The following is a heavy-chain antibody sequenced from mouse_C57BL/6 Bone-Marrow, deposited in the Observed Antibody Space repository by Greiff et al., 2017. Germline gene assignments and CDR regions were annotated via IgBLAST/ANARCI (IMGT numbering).Heavy chain of an antibody. Sequence: EVQLQQSGPELVKPGASVKISCKASGYTFTDYYMNWVKQSHGKSLEWIGDINPNNGGTSYNQKFKGKATLTVDKSSSTAYIELRSLTSEDSAVYYCANYYGSSGDYWGQGTTLTVSS. V-gene: IGHV1-26*01. CDR3: ANYYGSSGDY. D-gene: IGHD1-1*01. CDR2: INPNNGGT. CDR1: GYTFTDYY. J-gene: IGHJ2*01.